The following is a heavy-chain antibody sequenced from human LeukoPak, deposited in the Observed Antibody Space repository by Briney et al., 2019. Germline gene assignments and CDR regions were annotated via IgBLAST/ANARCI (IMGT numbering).Heavy chain of an antibody. Sequence: GGSLRLSCAVSGFTFDDYGMSWVRQAPGKGLEWVSGINWNGGSTGYADSVKGRFTISRDNAKNSLYLQMNSLRAEDTALYYCARNRGSGSYQYFDYWGQGTLVTVSS. V-gene: IGHV3-20*04. J-gene: IGHJ4*02. CDR3: ARNRGSGSYQYFDY. D-gene: IGHD3-10*01. CDR2: INWNGGST. CDR1: GFTFDDYG.